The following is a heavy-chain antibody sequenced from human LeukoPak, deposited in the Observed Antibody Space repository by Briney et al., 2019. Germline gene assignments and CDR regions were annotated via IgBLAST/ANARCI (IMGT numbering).Heavy chain of an antibody. CDR2: IYYSGST. CDR3: ARVLPPHGVERYYFDY. CDR1: GGSISSYY. J-gene: IGHJ4*02. V-gene: IGHV4-59*01. Sequence: SETLSLTCTVSGGSISSYYWSWIRQPPGKGLEWIGYIYYSGSTNYNPSLKSRVTISVDTSKNQFSLKLSSVTAADTAVYYCARVLPPHGVERYYFDYWGQGTLVTVSS. D-gene: IGHD4-17*01.